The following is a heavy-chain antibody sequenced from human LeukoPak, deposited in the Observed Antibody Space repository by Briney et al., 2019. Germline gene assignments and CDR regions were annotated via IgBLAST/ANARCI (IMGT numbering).Heavy chain of an antibody. D-gene: IGHD5-18*01. CDR1: GGSISTYY. Sequence: SETLSLTCTVSGGSISTYYWSWIRQPAGKGLEWIGRIYISGRTNYNPSLQSRVTMSVDTSRNQVSLKLRSVTAADTAVYYCAGEASDTAMATYYFDYWGQGTLVTVSS. CDR2: IYISGRT. V-gene: IGHV4-4*07. CDR3: AGEASDTAMATYYFDY. J-gene: IGHJ4*02.